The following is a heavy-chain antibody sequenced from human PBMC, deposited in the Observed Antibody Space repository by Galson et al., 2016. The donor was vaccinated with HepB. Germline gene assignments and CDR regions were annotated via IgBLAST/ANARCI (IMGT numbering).Heavy chain of an antibody. CDR1: GGSVNTSNW. J-gene: IGHJ3*02. Sequence: SETLSLTCAVSGGSVNTSNWWSWLRQSPEKGLEWIAEMYHSGSANYNGALESRVTISVDKSKNGVSLKLRSVTAADTAVYYCARHPYVWGRRNWVGFDIWGQGTVVTVSS. D-gene: IGHD3-16*01. V-gene: IGHV4-4*02. CDR2: MYHSGSA. CDR3: ARHPYVWGRRNWVGFDI.